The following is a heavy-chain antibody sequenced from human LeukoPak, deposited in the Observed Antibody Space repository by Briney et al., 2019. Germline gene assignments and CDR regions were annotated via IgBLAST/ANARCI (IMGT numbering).Heavy chain of an antibody. D-gene: IGHD1-26*01. J-gene: IGHJ4*02. Sequence: ASVKVSCKASGYTFTSYYMHWVRQAPGQGLEWMGIINPSGGSTSYAQKFQGRVTMTRDTSTSTVYMELSSLRSGDTAVYYCARDLVSGSYSRPGDYWGQGTLVTVSS. CDR3: ARDLVSGSYSRPGDY. V-gene: IGHV1-46*01. CDR1: GYTFTSYY. CDR2: INPSGGST.